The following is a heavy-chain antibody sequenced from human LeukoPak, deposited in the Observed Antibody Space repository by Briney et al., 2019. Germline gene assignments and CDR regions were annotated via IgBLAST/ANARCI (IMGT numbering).Heavy chain of an antibody. V-gene: IGHV3-11*06. D-gene: IGHD1-26*01. CDR3: ARHNSGSYYPVAY. J-gene: IGHJ4*02. Sequence: PGGSLRLSCAASGFTFSDYYMSWIRQAPGKGLEWVSYISGSSSYTIYADSVKGRFTISRDNAKNSLYLQMNSLRAEDTAVYYCARHNSGSYYPVAYWGQGTLVTASS. CDR1: GFTFSDYY. CDR2: ISGSSSYT.